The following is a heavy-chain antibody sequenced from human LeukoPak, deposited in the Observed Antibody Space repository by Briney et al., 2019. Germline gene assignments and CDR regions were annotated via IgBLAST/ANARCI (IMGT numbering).Heavy chain of an antibody. CDR1: GFTFSTYW. Sequence: GGSLRLSCVASGFTFSTYWMTWVRQAPGKRLEWVANINPDGSDKNYLDSVKGRFTISRDNARNSLYLQMSGLRAEDTAVYYCVRGVGSSGYDVFDHWGQGTLVTVSS. J-gene: IGHJ4*02. D-gene: IGHD5-12*01. CDR2: INPDGSDK. V-gene: IGHV3-7*05. CDR3: VRGVGSSGYDVFDH.